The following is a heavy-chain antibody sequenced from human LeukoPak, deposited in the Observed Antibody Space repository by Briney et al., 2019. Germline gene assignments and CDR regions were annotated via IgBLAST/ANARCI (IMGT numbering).Heavy chain of an antibody. J-gene: IGHJ4*02. CDR1: GFTFSSYA. CDR2: ISGSGGST. D-gene: IGHD4-23*01. Sequence: PGESLRLSCAASGFTFSSYAMSWVRQAPGKGLEWVSAISGSGGSTYYADSVKGRFTISRDNSKNTLYLQMNSLRAEDTAVYYCAKLGSYGGNSAFGYWGQGTLVTVSS. CDR3: AKLGSYGGNSAFGY. V-gene: IGHV3-23*01.